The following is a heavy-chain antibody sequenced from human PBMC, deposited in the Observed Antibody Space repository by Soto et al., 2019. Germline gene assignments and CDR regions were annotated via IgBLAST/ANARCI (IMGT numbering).Heavy chain of an antibody. J-gene: IGHJ4*02. Sequence: QAQLQQSGPGLVKPSQTLSLSCAISGDSVSNNSVACNWVRQSPSRGLEWLGRTYYRSKWHYDYAPSVRSRITINPDTSKNHFSLQLNSVSPEDAAVYYCARTLRGRGVKYFDDWGQGTLVTVSS. CDR1: GDSVSNNSVA. V-gene: IGHV6-1*01. CDR2: TYYRSKWHY. CDR3: ARTLRGRGVKYFDD. D-gene: IGHD3-10*01.